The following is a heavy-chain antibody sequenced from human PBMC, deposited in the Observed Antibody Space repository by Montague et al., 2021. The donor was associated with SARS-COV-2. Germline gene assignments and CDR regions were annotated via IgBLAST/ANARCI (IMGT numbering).Heavy chain of an antibody. D-gene: IGHD3-10*01. CDR3: ARDQVLWFGEHVV. V-gene: IGHV3-48*02. CDR2: ISSSSSTI. CDR1: GFTFSSYS. Sequence: SLRLSCAASGFTFSSYSMNWARQTPGKGLEWVSYISSSSSTIYYADSVKGRFTISRDNAKNSLYLQMNSLKDEDTAVYYCARDQVLWFGEHVVWGQGTLVTVSS. J-gene: IGHJ4*02.